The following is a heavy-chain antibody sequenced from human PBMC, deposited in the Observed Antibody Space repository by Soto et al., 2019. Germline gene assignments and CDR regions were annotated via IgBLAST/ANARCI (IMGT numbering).Heavy chain of an antibody. D-gene: IGHD3-10*01. CDR1: GFTFSSYA. V-gene: IGHV3-30-3*01. J-gene: IGHJ6*02. CDR2: ISYDGSNK. Sequence: QVQLVESGGGVVQPGRSLRLSCAASGFTFSSYAMHWVRQAPGKGLEWVAVISYDGSNKYYAESVKGRFTISRDNSKNTLYLQMNSLRAEDTAVYNCARDPRGFGELSDYYSGMDVWGQGTTVTVSS. CDR3: ARDPRGFGELSDYYSGMDV.